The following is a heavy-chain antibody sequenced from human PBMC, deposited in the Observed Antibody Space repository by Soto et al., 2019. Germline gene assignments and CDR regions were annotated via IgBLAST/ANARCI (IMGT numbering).Heavy chain of an antibody. V-gene: IGHV4-30-4*01. D-gene: IGHD3-10*01. Sequence: SETLSLTCTVSGGSISCGDYYWSWIRQPPGKGLEWIGYIYYSGSTYYNPSLKSRVTISVDTSKNQFSLKLSSVTAADTAVYYCARDPDYYGSGSAPFDIWGQGTMVTVS. CDR3: ARDPDYYGSGSAPFDI. CDR2: IYYSGST. J-gene: IGHJ3*02. CDR1: GGSISCGDYY.